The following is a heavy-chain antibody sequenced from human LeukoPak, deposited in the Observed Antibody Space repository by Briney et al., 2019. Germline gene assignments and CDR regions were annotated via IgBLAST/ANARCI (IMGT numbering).Heavy chain of an antibody. CDR1: GFTFSSYS. CDR2: ISSSSSYI. V-gene: IGHV3-21*01. J-gene: IGHJ4*02. D-gene: IGHD6-19*01. Sequence: GGSLRLSCAASGFTFSSYSMNWVRQAPGKGLEWVSSISSSSSYIYYADSVKGRFTISRDNAKNSLYLQMNSLRAEDTAVYYCAGNPGYSRGWYMGPDYWGQGTLVTVSS. CDR3: AGNPGYSRGWYMGPDY.